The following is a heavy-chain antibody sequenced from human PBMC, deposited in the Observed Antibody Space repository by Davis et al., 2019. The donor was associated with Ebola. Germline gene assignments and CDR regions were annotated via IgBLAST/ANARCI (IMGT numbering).Heavy chain of an antibody. CDR1: GFTFSSYW. CDR2: IKQDGSEK. J-gene: IGHJ4*02. V-gene: IGHV3-7*03. D-gene: IGHD2-2*01. CDR3: AKLRYQLLSYFDY. Sequence: GESLKISCAASGFTFSSYWMSWVRQAPGTCLSLVANIKQDGSEKYYVDSVKGRFTISRDNAKNSLYLQMNSLRAEDTAVYYCAKLRYQLLSYFDYWGQGTLVTVSS.